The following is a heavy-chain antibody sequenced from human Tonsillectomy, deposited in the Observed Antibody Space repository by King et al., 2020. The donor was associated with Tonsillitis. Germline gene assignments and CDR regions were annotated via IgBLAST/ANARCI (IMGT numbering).Heavy chain of an antibody. Sequence: QLQESGPGLVKPSETLSLTCTVSGGSISTYYWSWIRQPPGKGLEWIGYIDHSGSTNYNPSLKSRVTISVDTSKNQFSLKLSSVTAADTAVYYCARDMPGQLASEGFFPGGDYYYYYGMDVWGQGTTVTVSS. V-gene: IGHV4-59*01. J-gene: IGHJ6*02. D-gene: IGHD6-13*01. CDR1: GGSISTYY. CDR3: ARDMPGQLASEGFFPGGDYYYYYGMDV. CDR2: IDHSGST.